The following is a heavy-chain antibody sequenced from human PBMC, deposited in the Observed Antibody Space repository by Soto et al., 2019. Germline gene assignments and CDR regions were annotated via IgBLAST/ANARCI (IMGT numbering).Heavy chain of an antibody. Sequence: GESLTSSCTGSGYSFTRNWIDWVRQMPGKGLEWMGVIYFGDSDTRYSPSFQGQVTISADKSINTAYLQWSSLKASDTAVYYCARHYYGFDSWGQGTPVTVSS. D-gene: IGHD3-22*01. CDR2: IYFGDSDT. CDR3: ARHYYGFDS. J-gene: IGHJ4*02. CDR1: GYSFTRNW. V-gene: IGHV5-51*01.